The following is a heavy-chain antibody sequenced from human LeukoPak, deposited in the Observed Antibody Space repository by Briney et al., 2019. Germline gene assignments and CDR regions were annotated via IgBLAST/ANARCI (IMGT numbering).Heavy chain of an antibody. CDR2: ISGSGGST. D-gene: IGHD3-16*01. J-gene: IGHJ4*02. V-gene: IGHV3-23*01. Sequence: GGSLRLSCAASGFTFNRYGMSWVRQAPGKGLEWVSAISGSGGSTYYADSVKGRFTISRDNSKNTLYLQMNSLRAEDTAVYYCATLGGPDYWGQGTLVTVSS. CDR1: GFTFNRYG. CDR3: ATLGGPDY.